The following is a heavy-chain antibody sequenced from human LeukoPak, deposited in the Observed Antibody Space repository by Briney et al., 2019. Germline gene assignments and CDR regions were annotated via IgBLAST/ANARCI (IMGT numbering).Heavy chain of an antibody. Sequence: GGSLRLSCAASGSTFSSYWMSWVRQAPGKGLEWVANIKQDGSEKNYVDSAKGRFTISRDNAKNSLYLQLNSLRAEDTAVYYCARATYYDFWSGYWRNHYYYYGMDVWGQGTTVTVSS. D-gene: IGHD3-3*01. CDR2: IKQDGSEK. J-gene: IGHJ6*02. CDR3: ARATYYDFWSGYWRNHYYYYGMDV. V-gene: IGHV3-7*03. CDR1: GSTFSSYW.